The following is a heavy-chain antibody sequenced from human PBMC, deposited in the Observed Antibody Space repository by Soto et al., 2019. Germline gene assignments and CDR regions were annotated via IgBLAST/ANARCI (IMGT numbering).Heavy chain of an antibody. D-gene: IGHD2-21*01. CDR2: IKEDGSER. J-gene: IGHJ4*02. V-gene: IGHV3-7*01. Sequence: XGSLRLSFAAAGCTFSNYWMSWVRQAPGKGLEWVANIKEDGSERNYVDSVKGRFTISRDNAENSLYLQMSSLRAEDTAVYYCASARHIGHWGQGPLVTVSS. CDR1: GCTFSNYW. CDR3: ASARHIGH.